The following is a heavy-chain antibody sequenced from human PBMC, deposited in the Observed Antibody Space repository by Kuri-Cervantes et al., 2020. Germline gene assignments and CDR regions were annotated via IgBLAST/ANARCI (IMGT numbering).Heavy chain of an antibody. CDR2: ISWNSGSI. V-gene: IGHV3-9*01. D-gene: IGHD1-26*01. CDR1: GFTFDDYA. Sequence: GGSLRLSCAASGFTFDDYAMHWVRQAPGKGLEWVSGISWNSGSIGYADSVKGRFTISRDNAKNSLYLQMNSLRAEDTALYYCAKRSGSHLRSPFDYWGQGTLVTVSS. CDR3: AKRSGSHLRSPFDY. J-gene: IGHJ4*02.